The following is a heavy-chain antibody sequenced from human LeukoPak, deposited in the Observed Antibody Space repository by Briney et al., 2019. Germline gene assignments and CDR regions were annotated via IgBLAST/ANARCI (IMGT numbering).Heavy chain of an antibody. J-gene: IGHJ4*02. CDR1: GASISDYY. D-gene: IGHD3-10*01. CDR3: ARHYYGSGSQRRAFDY. V-gene: IGHV4-59*08. CDR2: IYYSGST. Sequence: KPSETLSLTCSVSGASISDYYWSWIQQPPGKGLDWIGYIYYSGSTNYNPSLKSRVTISVDTSKNQLSLNLTSVTAADTAVYYCARHYYGSGSQRRAFDYWGQGALVTVSS.